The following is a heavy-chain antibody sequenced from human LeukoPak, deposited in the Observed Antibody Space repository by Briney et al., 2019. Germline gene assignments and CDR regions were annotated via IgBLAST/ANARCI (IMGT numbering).Heavy chain of an antibody. D-gene: IGHD3-3*01. CDR3: ARSYYDFWSGYDV. V-gene: IGHV4-39*01. CDR2: IYYSGST. J-gene: IGHJ4*02. CDR1: GGSISSSSYY. Sequence: PSETLSLTCTVSGGSISSSSYYWGWLRQPPGKGLEWLGSIYYSGSTYYNPSLKSRVTISVDTSKNQFSLKLSSVTAADTAVYYCARSYYDFWSGYDVWGQGTLVTVSS.